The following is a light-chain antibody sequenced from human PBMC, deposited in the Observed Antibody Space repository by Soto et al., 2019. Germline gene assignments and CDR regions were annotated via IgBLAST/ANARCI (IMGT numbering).Light chain of an antibody. J-gene: IGKJ4*01. CDR3: QNYTNDST. Sequence: DIQMTQSPSSLSASVGDRVTITCRASQSISNYFAWYQQIPGKVPKLLISAASTLQSGVPSRFSGSGSGTVFLLISSVQLHDYVTSYYCQNYTNDSTFGRVTKVEIK. CDR1: QSISNY. CDR2: AAS. V-gene: IGKV1-27*01.